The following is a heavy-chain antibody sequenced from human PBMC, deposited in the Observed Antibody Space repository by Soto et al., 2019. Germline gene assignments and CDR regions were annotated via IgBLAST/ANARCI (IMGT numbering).Heavy chain of an antibody. CDR1: GGSVSSSSYS. Sequence: SETLSLTCTVSGGSVSSSSYSWGWIRQSPGKGLEWIGTIYSSENTYYNPSLLSRVTISVDTSKNEFSLRLSSVTAADTAVYYCVRQGFGALHGLVDVWGQGTTVTVSS. CDR2: IYSSENT. J-gene: IGHJ6*02. CDR3: VRQGFGALHGLVDV. V-gene: IGHV4-39*01. D-gene: IGHD3-10*01.